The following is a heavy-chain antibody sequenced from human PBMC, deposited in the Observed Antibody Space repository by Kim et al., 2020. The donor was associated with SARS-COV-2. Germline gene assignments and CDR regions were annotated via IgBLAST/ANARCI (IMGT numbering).Heavy chain of an antibody. V-gene: IGHV3-9*01. CDR3: AKDTGLRGCYDPTYGMDV. Sequence: GGSLRLSCAASGFTFDDYAMHWVRQAPGKGLEWVSGISWNSGSIGYADSVKGRFTISSDNAKNSLYLQMNSLRAEDTALYYCAKDTGLRGCYDPTYGMDV. CDR2: ISWNSGSI. CDR1: GFTFDDYA. D-gene: IGHD5-12*01. J-gene: IGHJ6*01.